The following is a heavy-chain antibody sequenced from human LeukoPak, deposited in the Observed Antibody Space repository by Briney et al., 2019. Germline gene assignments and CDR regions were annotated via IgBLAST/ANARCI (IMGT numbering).Heavy chain of an antibody. CDR3: AREGRGYSSGWYGNGMDV. Sequence: SETLTLTCTVSGDSFSSVTDYWAWIRQPPGKGLEWIASGDYSGGKYYNPSLESRVAISTDMSKSQISLKLTPVTGADTAVYYCAREGRGYSSGWYGNGMDVWGQGTTVTVSS. J-gene: IGHJ6*02. CDR2: GDYSGGK. V-gene: IGHV4-39*07. CDR1: GDSFSSVTDY. D-gene: IGHD6-19*01.